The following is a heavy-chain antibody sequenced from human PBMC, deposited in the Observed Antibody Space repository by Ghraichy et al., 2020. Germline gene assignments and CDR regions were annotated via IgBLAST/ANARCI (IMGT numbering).Heavy chain of an antibody. V-gene: IGHV3-30*18. Sequence: GESLNISCAASEFTFSTFGMHWVRQAPGKGLEWVASISNDGSSKHYADSVKGRFAISRDNSKYTLHLQMNSLRAEDTAVYYCAKEGGTYFDSYYYGLNVWGPGTTVTGS. CDR3: AKEGGTYFDSYYYGLNV. CDR1: EFTFSTFG. J-gene: IGHJ6*02. CDR2: ISNDGSSK. D-gene: IGHD1-26*01.